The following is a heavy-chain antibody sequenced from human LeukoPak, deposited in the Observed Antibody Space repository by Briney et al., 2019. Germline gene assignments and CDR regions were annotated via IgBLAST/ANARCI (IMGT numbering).Heavy chain of an antibody. Sequence: SVKVSCKASGGTFSSYAISWVRQAPGQGLEWMGRIIPIFGTANYAQKFQGRVTITTDESTSTAYMELSSLRSEDTAVYYCARGYSISWYDSDNWFDPWGQGTLVTVSS. CDR3: ARGYSISWYDSDNWFDP. CDR1: GGTFSSYA. CDR2: IIPIFGTA. J-gene: IGHJ5*02. D-gene: IGHD6-13*01. V-gene: IGHV1-69*05.